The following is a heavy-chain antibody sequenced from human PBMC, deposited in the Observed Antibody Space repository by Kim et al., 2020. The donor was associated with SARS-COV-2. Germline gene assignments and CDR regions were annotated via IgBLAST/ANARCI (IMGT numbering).Heavy chain of an antibody. CDR3: ARLNYYDSSGYYEFDY. V-gene: IGHV4-39*01. J-gene: IGHJ4*02. Sequence: SLKSRVTISVGPSKNQFSLKLSSVTAADPAVYYCARLNYYDSSGYYEFDYWGQGTLVTVSS. D-gene: IGHD3-22*01.